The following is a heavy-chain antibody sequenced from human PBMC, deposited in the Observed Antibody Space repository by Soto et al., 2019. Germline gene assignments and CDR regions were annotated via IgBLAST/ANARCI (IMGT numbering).Heavy chain of an antibody. D-gene: IGHD3-9*01. V-gene: IGHV2-5*02. CDR3: AHSIRSGHFEWLPSGRYYYYSMEV. Sequence: QITLKESGPTLVKPTQTLTLTCTFSGFSLSTSGVGVGWIRQPPGKALEWLALSYWDDDKRYSQSLNSRHTINKDTTKIQVVLTKTNMHPVDPVTYYCAHSIRSGHFEWLPSGRYYYYSMEVWGLGAT. CDR2: SYWDDDK. J-gene: IGHJ6*02. CDR1: GFSLSTSGVG.